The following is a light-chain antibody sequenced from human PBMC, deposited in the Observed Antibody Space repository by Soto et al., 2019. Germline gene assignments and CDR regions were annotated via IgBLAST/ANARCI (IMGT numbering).Light chain of an antibody. V-gene: IGKV1-5*01. CDR2: DAS. Sequence: DIQMTQSPSTLSASVGDRCTITCRASQSISSWLAWYQQKPGKAPMLLIHDASSLESGVPSRFSGSGSGTEFTLTISSLQSDDFATYYCQQYSTYRTFGQGTKVDIK. J-gene: IGKJ1*01. CDR3: QQYSTYRT. CDR1: QSISSW.